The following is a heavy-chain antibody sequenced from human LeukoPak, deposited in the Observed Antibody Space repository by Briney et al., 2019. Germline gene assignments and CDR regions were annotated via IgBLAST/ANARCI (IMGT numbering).Heavy chain of an antibody. V-gene: IGHV1-69*02. J-gene: IGHJ3*02. CDR2: IIPILGIA. CDR3: AVSWDGYIKSAAFDI. CDR1: GGTFSSYT. Sequence: ASVKVSCKASGGTFSSYTISWVRQAPGQGLEWMGRIIPILGIANYAQKFQGRVTITADKSTSTAYMELSSLRSEDTAVYYCAVSWDGYIKSAAFDIWGQGTMVTVSS. D-gene: IGHD5-24*01.